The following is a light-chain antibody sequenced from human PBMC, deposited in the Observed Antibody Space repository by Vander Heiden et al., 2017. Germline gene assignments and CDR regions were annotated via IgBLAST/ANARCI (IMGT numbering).Light chain of an antibody. CDR2: KAS. J-gene: IGKJ2*01. CDR1: EGVTNW. V-gene: IGKV1-5*03. CDR3: QQYVDYPYT. Sequence: DIQMTKSPSILSASVGDRVTITCRASEGVTNWLAWYQQKPGKAPKVVIYKASSLESGVPSRFSGSGSGTEFTLTISSLQPDDFATYYCQQYVDYPYTFGQGTKLEIK.